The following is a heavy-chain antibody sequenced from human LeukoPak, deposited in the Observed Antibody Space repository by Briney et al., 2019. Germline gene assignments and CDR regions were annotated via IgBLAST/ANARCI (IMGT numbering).Heavy chain of an antibody. CDR3: AKGGYCSSTSCPGDY. CDR2: ISGSGGST. V-gene: IGHV3-23*01. CDR1: GFTFSSYA. J-gene: IGHJ4*02. D-gene: IGHD2-2*01. Sequence: GGSLRLSCAASGFTFSSYAMSWVRQAPGKGLEWVSAISGSGGSTHYADSVKGRFTISRDNSKNTLYLQMNSLRAEDTAVYYCAKGGYCSSTSCPGDYWGQGTLVTVSS.